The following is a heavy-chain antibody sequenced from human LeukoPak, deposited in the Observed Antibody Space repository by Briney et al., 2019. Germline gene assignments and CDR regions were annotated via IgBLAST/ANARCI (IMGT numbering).Heavy chain of an antibody. CDR1: GFTFSSYW. CDR3: ARDLGWGSSWYDY. V-gene: IGHV3-74*01. CDR2: INSDGSST. Sequence: QSGGSLRLSCAASGFTFSSYWMHWVRQAPGKGPVWVSRINSDGSSTSYADSVKGRFTISRDNAKNTLYLQMNSLRAEDTAVYYCARDLGWGSSWYDYWGQGTLVTVSS. D-gene: IGHD6-13*01. J-gene: IGHJ4*02.